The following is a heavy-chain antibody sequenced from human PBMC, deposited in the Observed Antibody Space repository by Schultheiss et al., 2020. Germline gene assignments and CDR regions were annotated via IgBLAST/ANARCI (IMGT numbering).Heavy chain of an antibody. CDR1: GFTFSSYA. V-gene: IGHV3-7*01. Sequence: GGSLRLSCAASGFTFSSYAMSWVRQAPGKGLEWVANIKQDGSEKYYVDSVKGRFTISRDNAKNSLYLQMNSLRAEDTAVYYCARVGLDYWGQGTLVTVSS. J-gene: IGHJ4*02. CDR3: ARVGLDY. CDR2: IKQDGSEK.